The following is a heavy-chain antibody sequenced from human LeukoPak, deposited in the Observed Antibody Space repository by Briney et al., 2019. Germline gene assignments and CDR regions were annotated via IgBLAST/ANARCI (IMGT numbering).Heavy chain of an antibody. D-gene: IGHD4-23*01. CDR2: ISGSGGST. J-gene: IGHJ4*02. Sequence: PGGSLRLSCAASGFTFSSYAMSWVRQAPGKGLEWVSAISGSGGSTYYADSVKGRFTISRDNSKNTLYLQMNSLRAEDTAVYYCAKSSILYGGQRRYYFDYWGQGTLVTVSS. CDR1: GFTFSSYA. CDR3: AKSSILYGGQRRYYFDY. V-gene: IGHV3-23*01.